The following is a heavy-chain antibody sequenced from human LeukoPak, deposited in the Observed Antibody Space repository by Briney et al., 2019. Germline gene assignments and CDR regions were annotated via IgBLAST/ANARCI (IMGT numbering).Heavy chain of an antibody. CDR1: GFTFSSYA. D-gene: IGHD3-22*01. CDR2: ISGSGGST. CDR3: AKCYYDSSGAGCHY. Sequence: GGSLRLSCAASGFTFSSYAMSWVRQAPGKGLEWVSAISGSGGSTYYADSVKGRFTISRDNPKNTLYLQMNSLRAEDTAVYYCAKCYYDSSGAGCHYWGGGTLVSVSS. V-gene: IGHV3-23*01. J-gene: IGHJ4*02.